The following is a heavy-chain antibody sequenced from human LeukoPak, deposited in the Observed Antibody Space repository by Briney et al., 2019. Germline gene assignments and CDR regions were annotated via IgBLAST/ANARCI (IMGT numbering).Heavy chain of an antibody. CDR3: ARGARYCTSTSCYSDDAFDI. CDR2: IHSGGST. J-gene: IGHJ3*02. CDR1: GFTVSSNY. V-gene: IGHV3-66*02. D-gene: IGHD2-2*01. Sequence: VGSLRLSCAASGFTVSSNYMSWVRQAPGKGLEWVSVIHSGGSTYYADSVKGRFTISRDNSKNTLYLQMNSLRAEDTAVYYCARGARYCTSTSCYSDDAFDIWGQGTMVTVSS.